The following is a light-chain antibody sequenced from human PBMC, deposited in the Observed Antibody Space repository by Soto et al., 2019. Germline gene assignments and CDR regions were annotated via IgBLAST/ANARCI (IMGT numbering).Light chain of an antibody. CDR1: SSDVGGYDY. V-gene: IGLV2-11*01. CDR3: CSYAGGFYV. CDR2: DVS. Sequence: LTQPRSVSGSPGQSVTISCTGTSSDVGGYDYVSWYQQHPGKAPKLMIFDVSKRPSGVPDRLSGSKSGSTASLTISGLQADDEADYYCCSYAGGFYVVGTGTKVTVL. J-gene: IGLJ1*01.